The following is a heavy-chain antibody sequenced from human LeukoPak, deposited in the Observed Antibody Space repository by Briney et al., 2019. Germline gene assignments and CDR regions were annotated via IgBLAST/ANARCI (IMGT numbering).Heavy chain of an antibody. CDR3: AGGYSSGWYPADY. CDR1: GGSISSYY. V-gene: IGHV4-59*08. D-gene: IGHD6-19*01. J-gene: IGHJ4*02. CDR2: IYYSGST. Sequence: SETLSLTCTVSGGSISSYYWSWIRQPPGEGLEWIGYIYYSGSTNYNPSLKSRVTISVDTSKNQFSLKLSSVTAADTAVYYCAGGYSSGWYPADYWGQGTLVTVSS.